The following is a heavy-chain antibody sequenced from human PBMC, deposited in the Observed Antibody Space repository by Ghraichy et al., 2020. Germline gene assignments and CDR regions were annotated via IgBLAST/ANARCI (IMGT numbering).Heavy chain of an antibody. CDR2: TYYRSRWDN. D-gene: IGHD5-12*01. J-gene: IGHJ4*02. CDR1: GDSVPSNSAA. CDR3: ARQIWDPSGAGFDY. Sequence: SQTLSLTCAISGDSVPSNSAAWNWVRQSPSRGLEWLGRTYYRSRWDNDYAVSVKSRITVNPDTSKNQFSLQLNSVTPEDTAVYYCARQIWDPSGAGFDYWGLGTLVTVSS. V-gene: IGHV6-1*01.